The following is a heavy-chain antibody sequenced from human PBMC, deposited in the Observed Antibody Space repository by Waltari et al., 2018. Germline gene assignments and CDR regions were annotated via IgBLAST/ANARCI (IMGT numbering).Heavy chain of an antibody. CDR2: IIPILGIA. CDR3: ARDRVAARYGRWFDP. CDR1: GGPFSRYT. Sequence: QVQLVQSGAEVKKPGSSVKVSCKASGGPFSRYTISWVRQHPGQGLEWMGRIIPILGIANYAQKFQGRVTITADKSTSTAYMELSSLRSEDTAVYYCARDRVAARYGRWFDPWGQGTLVTVSS. V-gene: IGHV1-69*08. J-gene: IGHJ5*02. D-gene: IGHD6-13*01.